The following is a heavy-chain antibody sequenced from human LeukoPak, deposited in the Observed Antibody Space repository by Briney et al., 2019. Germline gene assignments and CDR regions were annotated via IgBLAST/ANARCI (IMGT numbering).Heavy chain of an antibody. Sequence: GASMKFSCKASGYSFTSYWICWVRQMPGKGLEWMGIVDPGVSDTRYSPYFQGQVAVSCHKTSSTAYLQWSSLKASHTAMYYCARFIAVAGYYCYYWGQRALVTVS. CDR3: ARFIAVAGYYCYY. CDR2: VDPGVSDT. D-gene: IGHD6-19*01. CDR1: GYSFTSYW. V-gene: IGHV5-51*01. J-gene: IGHJ4*02.